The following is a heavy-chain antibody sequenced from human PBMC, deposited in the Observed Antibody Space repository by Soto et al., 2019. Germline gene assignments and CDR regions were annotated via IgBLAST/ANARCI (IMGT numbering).Heavy chain of an antibody. CDR1: GGSISSYY. J-gene: IGHJ6*02. Sequence: SETLSLTCTVSGGSISSYYWSWIRQHPGKGLEWIAYIYYSGTTYYNPSLKSRATISVDTSKNQFSLKLSSVTAADTAVYYCARVNTSLTEYYYYYAMDVWGQGTTVTVSS. V-gene: IGHV4-59*06. CDR2: IYYSGTT. CDR3: ARVNTSLTEYYYYYAMDV. D-gene: IGHD2-2*01.